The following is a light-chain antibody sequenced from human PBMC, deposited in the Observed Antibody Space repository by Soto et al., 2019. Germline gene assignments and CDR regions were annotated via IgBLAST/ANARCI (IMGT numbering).Light chain of an antibody. CDR3: CSYAGSPRV. J-gene: IGLJ2*01. Sequence: QSALTQPRSVSGSPGQSVTISCTGTSSDVGGYNYVSWYQQHPGEAPKLMIYDVSKRPSGVPDRFSGSKSGNTASLTISGLQAEDEADYYCCSYAGSPRVFGGGTKVTVL. CDR1: SSDVGGYNY. V-gene: IGLV2-11*01. CDR2: DVS.